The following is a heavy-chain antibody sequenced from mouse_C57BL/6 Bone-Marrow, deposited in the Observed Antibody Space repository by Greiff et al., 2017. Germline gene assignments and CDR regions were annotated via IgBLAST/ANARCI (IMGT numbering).Heavy chain of an antibody. CDR3: ARVWGIYSYGPDY. D-gene: IGHD1-1*01. CDR1: GYTFTSYW. Sequence: QVQLQQPGAELVKPGASVKMSCKASGYTFTSYWITWVKQRPGQGLEWIGDIYPGSGSTNYTEKFKSKATLTVDTSSSTAYMQLSSLTSEDSAVYYCARVWGIYSYGPDYWGQGTTLTVSS. CDR2: IYPGSGST. J-gene: IGHJ2*01. V-gene: IGHV1-55*01.